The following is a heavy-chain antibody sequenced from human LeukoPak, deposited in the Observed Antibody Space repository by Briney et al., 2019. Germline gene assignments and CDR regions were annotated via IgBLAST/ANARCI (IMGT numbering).Heavy chain of an antibody. D-gene: IGHD3-10*02. CDR2: LHSSGET. CDR3: TTMFGESSDFDH. V-gene: IGHV4-4*07. Sequence: SETLSLTCVVSGGSISAYYWNWIRQPAGKGLEWIGRLHSSGETTSNPSLMSRATMSLDTSRNHFSLNLTSVTAADTAIYYCTTMFGESSDFDHWGQGTLVTVSS. J-gene: IGHJ4*02. CDR1: GGSISAYY.